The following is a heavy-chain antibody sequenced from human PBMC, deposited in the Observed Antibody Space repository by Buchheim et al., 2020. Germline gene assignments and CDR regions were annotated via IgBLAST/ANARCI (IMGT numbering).Heavy chain of an antibody. CDR2: ISYDGSNK. CDR3: ARDGSEAAPDYYYYYGMDV. Sequence: QVQLVESGGGVVQPGRSLRLSCAASGFTFSSYAMHWVRQAPGKGLEWVAVISYDGSNKYYADSVKGRFTISRDNSKNTLYLQMNSLRAEDTAVYYCARDGSEAAPDYYYYYGMDVWGQGTT. V-gene: IGHV3-30-3*01. J-gene: IGHJ6*02. CDR1: GFTFSSYA. D-gene: IGHD6-6*01.